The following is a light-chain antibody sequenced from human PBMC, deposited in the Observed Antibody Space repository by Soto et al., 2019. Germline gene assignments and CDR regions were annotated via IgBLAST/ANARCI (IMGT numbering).Light chain of an antibody. CDR1: QDISSL. CDR2: AAY. J-gene: IGKJ5*01. CDR3: QHFRSFPIT. Sequence: IQLTQSPSSLYASVGDRGTITCRASQDISSLLAWYQQKPGKAPKLLIYAAYTLQNGVTSRFSGSGSGTDFTLTISSLQPEDFATYYCQHFRSFPITVGQGTRLEIK. V-gene: IGKV1-9*01.